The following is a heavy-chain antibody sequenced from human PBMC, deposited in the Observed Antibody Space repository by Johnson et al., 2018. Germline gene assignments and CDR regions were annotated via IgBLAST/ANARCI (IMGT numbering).Heavy chain of an antibody. J-gene: IGHJ3*02. CDR2: IGSAGDT. V-gene: IGHV3-13*01. CDR3: ARERYYGSGISAFDI. D-gene: IGHD3-10*01. CDR1: GFTFSSYD. Sequence: VQLVQSGGGWVQXGGSLRLXCAASGFTFSSYDMHWVRQATGKGLEWVSGIGSAGDTYYPGSVKGRFTISRENAKNSLYLQMNSLRAGDTAVYYCARERYYGSGISAFDIWGQGTMVTVSS.